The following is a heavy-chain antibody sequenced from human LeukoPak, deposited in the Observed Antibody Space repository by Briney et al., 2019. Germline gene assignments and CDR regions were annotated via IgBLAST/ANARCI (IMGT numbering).Heavy chain of an antibody. D-gene: IGHD2-15*01. V-gene: IGHV4-61*02. CDR2: IYTSGST. Sequence: PSQTLSLTCTVSGGSISSGNYYWSWIRQPAGKGLEWVGRIYTSGSTNYNPSLESRVTISLDTSKNQFSLNLSSVTAADTAVYYCARGDRWSDVWGKGTTVTVSS. CDR3: ARGDRWSDV. J-gene: IGHJ6*04. CDR1: GGSISSGNYY.